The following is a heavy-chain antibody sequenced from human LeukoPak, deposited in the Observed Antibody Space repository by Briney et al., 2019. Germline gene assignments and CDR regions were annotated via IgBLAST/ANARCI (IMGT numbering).Heavy chain of an antibody. CDR3: ARGPGGYDN. Sequence: GGALRLSCAASGFTVSSNYMTWVRQAPGKGLEWVSVIYCGGCTYYIDSVKGRFTISRENSTNTLSLQMNSLRVEDTAVYYCARGPGGYDNWGQGPLVT. CDR2: IYCGGCT. J-gene: IGHJ4*02. CDR1: GFTVSSNY. D-gene: IGHD3-16*01. V-gene: IGHV3-66*01.